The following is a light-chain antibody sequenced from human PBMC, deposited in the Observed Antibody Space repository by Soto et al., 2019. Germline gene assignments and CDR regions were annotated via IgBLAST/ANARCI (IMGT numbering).Light chain of an antibody. CDR1: QSVSSSY. CDR3: QKYGRSPFT. J-gene: IGKJ5*01. Sequence: EIVLTQSPGTLSLSPGESATLSCRASQSVSSSYLAWYQQKPGQAPRLLIYGASNRATGIPDRFSGSGSGTDFTLTISRLDPEDFAVYYCQKYGRSPFTIGQGTRLESK. V-gene: IGKV3-20*01. CDR2: GAS.